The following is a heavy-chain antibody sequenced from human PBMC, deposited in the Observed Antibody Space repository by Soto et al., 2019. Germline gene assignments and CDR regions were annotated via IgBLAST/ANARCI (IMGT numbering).Heavy chain of an antibody. D-gene: IGHD3-10*01. CDR1: GYTFTSYA. Sequence: ASVKVSCKASGYTFTSYAMHWVRQAPGQRLEWMGWINAGNGNTKYSQKFQGRVTITRDTSASTAYMELSSLRSEDTAVYYCARDPVLLWFGEFTSTDMDVWGQGTTVTVSS. CDR2: INAGNGNT. J-gene: IGHJ6*02. CDR3: ARDPVLLWFGEFTSTDMDV. V-gene: IGHV1-3*01.